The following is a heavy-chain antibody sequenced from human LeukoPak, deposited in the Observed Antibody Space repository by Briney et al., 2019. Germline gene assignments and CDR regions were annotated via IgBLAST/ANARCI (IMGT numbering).Heavy chain of an antibody. D-gene: IGHD3-3*01. CDR1: GFTFSSYW. Sequence: GGSLRLSCAASGFTFSSYWMSWVRQAPGKGLEWVANIKQDGSEKYYVDSAKGRFTISRDNAKKSLYLQMNGLRAEDTAVYYCARDPTYYDFWSGYAFDYWGQGTLVTVSS. CDR2: IKQDGSEK. V-gene: IGHV3-7*01. J-gene: IGHJ4*02. CDR3: ARDPTYYDFWSGYAFDY.